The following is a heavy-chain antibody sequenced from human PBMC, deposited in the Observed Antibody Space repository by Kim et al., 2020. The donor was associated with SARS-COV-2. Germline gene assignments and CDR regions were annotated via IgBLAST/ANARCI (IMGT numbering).Heavy chain of an antibody. V-gene: IGHV4-59*01. D-gene: IGHD3-9*01. CDR3: AREGRNYDILTGYYMDNWFDP. Sequence: SETLSLTCTVSGGSISSYYWSWIRQPPGKGLEWIGYIYYSGSTNYNPSLKSRVTISVDTSKNQFSLKLSSVTAADTAVYYCAREGRNYDILTGYYMDNWFDPWGQGTLVTVSS. J-gene: IGHJ5*02. CDR2: IYYSGST. CDR1: GGSISSYY.